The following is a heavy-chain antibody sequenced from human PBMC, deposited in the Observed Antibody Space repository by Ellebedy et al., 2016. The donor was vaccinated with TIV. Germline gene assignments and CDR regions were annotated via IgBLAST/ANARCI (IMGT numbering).Heavy chain of an antibody. CDR2: IYYSGST. Sequence: MPSETLSLTCTVSGGSISSSSYYWGWIRQPPGKGREWIGRIYYSGSTYYNPSLKSRVTISVDTSKNQFSLKLSSVTAADTAVYYCARQRVYDSSLGYWGQGTLVTVSS. D-gene: IGHD3-22*01. V-gene: IGHV4-39*01. CDR1: GGSISSSSYY. CDR3: ARQRVYDSSLGY. J-gene: IGHJ4*02.